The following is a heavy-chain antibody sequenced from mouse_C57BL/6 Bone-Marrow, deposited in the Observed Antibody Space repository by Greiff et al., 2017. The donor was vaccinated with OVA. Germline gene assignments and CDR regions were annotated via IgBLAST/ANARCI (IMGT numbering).Heavy chain of an antibody. CDR2: IHPNSGST. Sequence: QVQLQQPGAELVKPGASVKLSCKASGYTFTSYWMHWVKQRPGQGLEWIGMIHPNSGSTNYNEKFKSKATLTVGKSSSTAYMQLSSLTSEDSAVYYCARSRLGDAMDYWGQGTSVTVSS. CDR1: GYTFTSYW. J-gene: IGHJ4*01. D-gene: IGHD2-4*01. CDR3: ARSRLGDAMDY. V-gene: IGHV1-64*01.